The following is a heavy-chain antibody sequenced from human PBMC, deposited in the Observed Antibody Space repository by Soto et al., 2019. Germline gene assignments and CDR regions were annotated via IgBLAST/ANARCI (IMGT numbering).Heavy chain of an antibody. V-gene: IGHV1-2*04. D-gene: IGHD6-13*01. CDR1: GDTFTGYY. CDR2: INPNSGGT. Sequence: GASVKVSCKACGDTFTGYYVHWVRQAPGQGLEWMGWINPNSGGTNYAQKFQGWVTMTRDTSISTAYMELSRLRSDDTAGYYCAKKAGNTLAFALRGHGTMVPVSS. CDR3: AKKAGNTLAFAL. J-gene: IGHJ3*01.